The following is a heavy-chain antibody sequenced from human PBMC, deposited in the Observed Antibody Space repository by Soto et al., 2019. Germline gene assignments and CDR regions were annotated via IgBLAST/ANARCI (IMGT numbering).Heavy chain of an antibody. Sequence: GCLRLSCSASLFTFSIYWMSWVRQAPGKGLEWVANIKQDGSEKYYVDSVKGRFTISRDNAKNSLYLQMNSLRAEDTAVYYCAGELAIFYDYWGQGTLVTVSS. CDR1: LFTFSIYW. V-gene: IGHV3-7*01. CDR3: AGELAIFYDY. J-gene: IGHJ4*02. CDR2: IKQDGSEK. D-gene: IGHD3-3*01.